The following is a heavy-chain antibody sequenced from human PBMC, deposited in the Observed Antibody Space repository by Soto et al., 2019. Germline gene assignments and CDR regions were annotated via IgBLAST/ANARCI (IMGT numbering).Heavy chain of an antibody. CDR2: MNPNSGNT. D-gene: IGHD6-13*01. V-gene: IGHV1-8*01. J-gene: IGHJ6*02. Sequence: ASVKVSCKASGYTFTSYDINWVRQATGQGLEWMGWMNPNSGNTGYAQKFQGRVTMTKNTSIDTAYMELSSLRSEDTAVYYCATDAPAADTSILGYYYYGMDVWGQGTSVTVSS. CDR1: GYTFTSYD. CDR3: ATDAPAADTSILGYYYYGMDV.